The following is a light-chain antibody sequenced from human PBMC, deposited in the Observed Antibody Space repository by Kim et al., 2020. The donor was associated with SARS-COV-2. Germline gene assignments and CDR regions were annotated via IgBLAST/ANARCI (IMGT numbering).Light chain of an antibody. CDR3: NSHTTSSTYV. CDR2: DVS. CDR1: SSDVGYSNS. J-gene: IGLJ1*01. V-gene: IGLV2-14*04. Sequence: GQSITISCPGTSSDVGYSNSVSWYQQHPGKAPKLIMYDVSERASGVSNRFSGSQSGNTASLTISGLRAEDEADYYCNSHTTSSTYVFGSGTKVTVL.